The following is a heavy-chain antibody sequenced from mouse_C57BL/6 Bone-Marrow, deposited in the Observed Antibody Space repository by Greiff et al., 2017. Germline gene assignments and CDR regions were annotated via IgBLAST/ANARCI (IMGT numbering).Heavy chain of an antibody. CDR2: ISRGSSTI. J-gene: IGHJ2*01. CDR3: ARRYYDD. D-gene: IGHD2-3*01. V-gene: IGHV5-17*01. Sequence: EVMLVESGGGLVKPGGSLKLSCAASGFTFSDYEMHWVRQAPEKGLEWVAYISRGSSTIYYADTLKGRFTISRDNAKNTLFLQMTSLRSEDTAMYDGARRYYDDWGQGTTLTVSS. CDR1: GFTFSDYE.